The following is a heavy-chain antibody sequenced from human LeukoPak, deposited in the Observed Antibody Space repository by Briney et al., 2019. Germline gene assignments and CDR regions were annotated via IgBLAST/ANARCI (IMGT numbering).Heavy chain of an antibody. V-gene: IGHV4-59*01. J-gene: IGHJ6*03. CDR1: GGSISSYY. D-gene: IGHD3-10*01. CDR3: ARVEEGYGSGRRENYYYYYMDV. CDR2: IYYSGST. Sequence: SETLSLTCTVSGGSISSYYWNWIRQPPGKGLEWIGYIYYSGSTNYNRSLKSRVTISVDTSKNQFSLKLSSVTAADTAVYYCARVEEGYGSGRRENYYYYYMDVWGKGTTVTISS.